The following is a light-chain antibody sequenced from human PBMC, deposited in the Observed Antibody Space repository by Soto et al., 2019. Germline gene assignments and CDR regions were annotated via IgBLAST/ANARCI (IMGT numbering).Light chain of an antibody. J-gene: IGKJ2*01. Sequence: EIVLTQSPCTLSFSPGERATLSCRASQSVSSAYLAWYQQKPGQAPRLLIYGTSSRATGIPDRFSGSGSGTDFTLTISRLEPEDFAVYYCQQYGSSTYTFSQGTKVDI. CDR2: GTS. V-gene: IGKV3-20*01. CDR3: QQYGSSTYT. CDR1: QSVSSAY.